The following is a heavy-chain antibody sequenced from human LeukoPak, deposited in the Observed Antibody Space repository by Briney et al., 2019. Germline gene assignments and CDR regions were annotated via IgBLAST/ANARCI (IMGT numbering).Heavy chain of an antibody. J-gene: IGHJ3*02. CDR1: GFTVSSNY. V-gene: IGHV3-66*02. CDR2: IYSGGST. CDR3: ARGGYNWNDESAFDI. D-gene: IGHD1-1*01. Sequence: GGSLRLSCAASGFTVSSNYMSWVRQAPGKGLEWVSVIYSGGSTCYADSVKGRFTISRDNSKNTLYLQMNSLRAEDTAAYYCARGGYNWNDESAFDIWGQGTMVTVSS.